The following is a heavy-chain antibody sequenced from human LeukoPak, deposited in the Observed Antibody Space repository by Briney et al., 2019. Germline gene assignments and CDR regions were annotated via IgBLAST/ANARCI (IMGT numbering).Heavy chain of an antibody. CDR3: ARRVHCSGGSCSLDN. CDR2: IYTSGST. J-gene: IGHJ4*02. CDR1: GGSISSYY. Sequence: PSETLSLTCTVSGGSISSYYWSWIRQRAGKGLEWIGRIYTSGSTNYNPSLKSRVTMSVDTSKNEFSLKLSSVTAAATAVYYSARRVHCSGGSCSLDNWGQGTLVTVSS. V-gene: IGHV4-4*07. D-gene: IGHD2-15*01.